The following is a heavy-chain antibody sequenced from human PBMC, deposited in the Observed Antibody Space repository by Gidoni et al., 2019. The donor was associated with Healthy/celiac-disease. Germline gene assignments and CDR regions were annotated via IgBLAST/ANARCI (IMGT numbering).Heavy chain of an antibody. CDR3: AAYSSPALFDY. V-gene: IGHV3-23*01. D-gene: IGHD6-19*01. CDR1: GFTFSSSA. Sequence: DVQLLESGGGLVQPGGSLRLSCAASGFTFSSSARSWVRQAPGKGLEWVSAISGSGGSTYYAESVKGRFTISRDNSKNTLYLQMNSLRAEDTAVYYCAAYSSPALFDYWGQGTLVTVSS. J-gene: IGHJ4*02. CDR2: ISGSGGST.